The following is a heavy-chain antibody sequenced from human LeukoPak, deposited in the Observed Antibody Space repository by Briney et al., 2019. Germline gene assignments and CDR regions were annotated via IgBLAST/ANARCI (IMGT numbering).Heavy chain of an antibody. Sequence: GGSLRLSCAASGFTFRRYATSWGRAAPGKGVWCVSAISVRVGSTYYAHSVKSRFTISRDNSKNSLYLQMNTLRAEDTAVYYCAKDFTAYYYDSSGYYSYWGQGTMVTVSS. CDR1: GFTFRRYA. D-gene: IGHD3-22*01. CDR2: ISVRVGST. J-gene: IGHJ3*01. V-gene: IGHV3-23*01. CDR3: AKDFTAYYYDSSGYYSY.